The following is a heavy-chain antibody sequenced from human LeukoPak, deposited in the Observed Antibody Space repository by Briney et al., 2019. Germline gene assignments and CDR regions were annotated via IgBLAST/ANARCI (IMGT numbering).Heavy chain of an antibody. CDR3: ARDIGYSYGFDY. CDR2: IKQDGSEK. CDR1: GFTFSSYG. Sequence: GGSLRLSCAASGFTFSSYGMHWVRQAPGKGLEWVANIKQDGSEKYYVDSVKGRFTISRDNAKNSLYLQMNSLRAEDTAVYYCARDIGYSYGFDYWGQGTLVTVSS. D-gene: IGHD5-18*01. J-gene: IGHJ4*02. V-gene: IGHV3-7*01.